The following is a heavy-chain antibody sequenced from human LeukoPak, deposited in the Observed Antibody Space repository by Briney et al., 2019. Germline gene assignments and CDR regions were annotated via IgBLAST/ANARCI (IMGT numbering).Heavy chain of an antibody. CDR1: GFTFSSYG. Sequence: GGSLRLSCAASGFTFSSYGMHWVRQAPGKGLEWVAFIRYDGSNKYYADSVKGRFTISRDNSKNTLYLQMSSLRAEDTAVYYCARRYCSSTSCRHDAFDIWGQGTMVTVSS. V-gene: IGHV3-30*02. J-gene: IGHJ3*02. CDR3: ARRYCSSTSCRHDAFDI. D-gene: IGHD2-2*01. CDR2: IRYDGSNK.